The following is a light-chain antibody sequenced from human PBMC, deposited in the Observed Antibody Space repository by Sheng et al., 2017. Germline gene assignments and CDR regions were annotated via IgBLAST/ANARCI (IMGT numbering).Light chain of an antibody. V-gene: IGKV3-15*01. CDR3: QQYNNWPIT. J-gene: IGKJ5*01. Sequence: VMTQSPATLSVSPGERATLSCRASQNINTLLAWYQQKPGQAPRLLIYRASTRATGVPARFSGSGSGTEFTLTINSLQSEDFAVYYCQQYNNWPITFGQGTRLEIK. CDR1: QNINTL. CDR2: RAS.